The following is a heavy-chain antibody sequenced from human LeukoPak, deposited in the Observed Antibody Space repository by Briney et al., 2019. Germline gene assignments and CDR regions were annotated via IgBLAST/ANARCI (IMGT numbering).Heavy chain of an antibody. CDR1: GYTFTGYY. CDR2: INPNSGGT. V-gene: IGHV1-2*02. D-gene: IGHD6-13*01. CDR3: ARDYSGSSWYLDY. J-gene: IGHJ4*02. Sequence: ASVKVSCKASGYTFTGYYMHWVRQAPGQGLEWMGWINPNSGGTNYAQKFQGRVTMTRDTSISTAYMELSRLRSDDTAVYYCARDYSGSSWYLDYWGQGTLVTVSS.